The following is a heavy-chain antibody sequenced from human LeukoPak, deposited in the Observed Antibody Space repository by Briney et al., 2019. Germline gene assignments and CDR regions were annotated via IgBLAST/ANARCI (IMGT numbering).Heavy chain of an antibody. Sequence: GGSLRLSCAASGFTVSSNYMSWVRQAPGKGLEWVANIKQDGSEKYYVDSVKGRFTISRDNAKNSLYLQMNSLRAEDTAVYYCAREYSSSWYSYYYYYMDVWGKGTTVTVSS. J-gene: IGHJ6*03. CDR3: AREYSSSWYSYYYYYMDV. CDR2: IKQDGSEK. D-gene: IGHD6-13*01. CDR1: GFTVSSNY. V-gene: IGHV3-7*01.